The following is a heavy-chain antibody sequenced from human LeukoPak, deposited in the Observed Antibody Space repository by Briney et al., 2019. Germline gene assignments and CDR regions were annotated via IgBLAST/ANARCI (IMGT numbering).Heavy chain of an antibody. CDR3: GRRVDIAMAGRPFDY. D-gene: IGHD6-19*01. V-gene: IGHV5-51*01. CDR1: GYRCTTYW. J-gene: IGHJ4*02. CDR2: IYPGDSDT. Sequence: GESLKISCKGSGYRCTTYWIGWVRQMPGKGLEWMGIIYPGDSDTRYSPSFQGQVTISADKSISTAYLQWSSLKASDTAMYYCGRRVDIAMAGRPFDYWGQGTLVTVSS.